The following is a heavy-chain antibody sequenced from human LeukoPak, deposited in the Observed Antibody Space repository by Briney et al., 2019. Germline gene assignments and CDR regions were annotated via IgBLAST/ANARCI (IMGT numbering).Heavy chain of an antibody. Sequence: SETLSLTSTVSGGSISSSSYYWGWIRQPPGKGLEWIGSIYYSGSTYYNPSLKSRVTISVETSKNQFSPKLSSVTAADTAVYYCARLIVIGNWFDPWGQGTLVTVSS. CDR3: ARLIVIGNWFDP. J-gene: IGHJ5*02. D-gene: IGHD1-26*01. CDR2: IYYSGST. CDR1: GGSISSSSYY. V-gene: IGHV4-39*01.